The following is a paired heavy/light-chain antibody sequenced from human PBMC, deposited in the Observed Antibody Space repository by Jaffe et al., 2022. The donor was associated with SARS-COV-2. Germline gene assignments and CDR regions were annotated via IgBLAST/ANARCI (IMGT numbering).Light chain of an antibody. CDR2: DAS. Sequence: EIVLTQSPATLSLSPGERATLSCRASQTVSSYLAWYQQKPGQAPRLLIYDASNRATGIPARFSGSGSGTDFTLTISSLEPEDFALYYCQQRSTWPLTFGGGTKVEIK. V-gene: IGKV3-11*01. J-gene: IGKJ4*01. CDR1: QTVSSY. CDR3: QQRSTWPLT.
Heavy chain of an antibody. D-gene: IGHD3-16*01. Sequence: EVQLLESGGGLVQPGGSLRLSCAASGFSFRRYAMSWVRQAPGKGLEWVSTVSGTGDNTYYAASVKGRFTISRDNSKNTLYLQMNSLTAEDTAIYYCAKVSPDDYVWGSSPTLTSYYFDQWGPGTLVTVSS. CDR3: AKVSPDDYVWGSSPTLTSYYFDQ. J-gene: IGHJ4*02. CDR2: VSGTGDNT. V-gene: IGHV3-23*01. CDR1: GFSFRRYA.